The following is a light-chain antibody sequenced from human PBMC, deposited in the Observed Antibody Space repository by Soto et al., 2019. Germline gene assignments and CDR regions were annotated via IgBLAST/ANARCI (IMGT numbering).Light chain of an antibody. V-gene: IGKV3-11*01. CDR1: QSVSGY. Sequence: IVLPQYPGTLSLSPGETATLSCMASQSVSGYIGWYQQKPGQAPRLLIYADSNRATGIPARFSGSGSGTDFTLTISSLEPEDFSVYYCQQRYNWPITFGQGTRLEIK. CDR2: ADS. J-gene: IGKJ5*01. CDR3: QQRYNWPIT.